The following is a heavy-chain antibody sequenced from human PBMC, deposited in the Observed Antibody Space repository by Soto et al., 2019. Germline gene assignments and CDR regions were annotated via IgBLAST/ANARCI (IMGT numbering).Heavy chain of an antibody. Sequence: SETLSLTCAVSGYSISSSKWWGWIRQPPGKGLEWIGYIYYSGSTNYNPSVKGRFTASRDNAKNTLYLQMNSLRAEDTAVYYCARDVQLQSFDYWGQGTLVTVSS. CDR2: IYYSGST. CDR1: GYSISSSKW. CDR3: ARDVQLQSFDY. J-gene: IGHJ4*02. V-gene: IGHV4-28*03. D-gene: IGHD5-18*01.